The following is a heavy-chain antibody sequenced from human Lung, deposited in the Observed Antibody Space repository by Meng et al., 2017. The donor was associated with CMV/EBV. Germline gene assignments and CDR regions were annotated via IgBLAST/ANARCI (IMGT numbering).Heavy chain of an antibody. CDR2: INGAGSGK. V-gene: IGHV3-7*04. CDR1: GFAFSQSW. D-gene: IGHD3-3*01. CDR3: ARGFWSGDHDGLDV. Sequence: GGSLRLSCVASGFAFSQSWMNWVRQTPDKGLEGVANINGAGSGKYYADSVKGRFTISRDNAKNSVYLQMNSLRADDTALYFCARGFWSGDHDGLDVWGQGTMVTVSS. J-gene: IGHJ3*01.